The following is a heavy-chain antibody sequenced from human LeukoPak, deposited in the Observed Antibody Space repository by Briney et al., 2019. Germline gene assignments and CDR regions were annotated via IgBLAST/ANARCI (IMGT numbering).Heavy chain of an antibody. V-gene: IGHV3-23*01. Sequence: GGSLRLSCAASGFTFSSYVMSWVRQAPGKGLEWVSAINASGGSTYYADSVKGRFTISRDNSKNTLYLQMHSLRAEDTAVYYCAKDPRMTTLDYWGQGTLVTVSS. J-gene: IGHJ4*02. D-gene: IGHD4-11*01. CDR3: AKDPRMTTLDY. CDR1: GFTFSSYV. CDR2: INASGGST.